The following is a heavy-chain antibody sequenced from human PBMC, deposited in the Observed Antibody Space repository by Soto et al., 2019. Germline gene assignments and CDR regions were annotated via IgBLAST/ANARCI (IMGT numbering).Heavy chain of an antibody. J-gene: IGHJ6*02. D-gene: IGHD3-3*01. CDR3: ARDRTGGTMTVFGVVIPHPHLDYYGMDV. CDR1: GFTFSSYS. V-gene: IGHV3-21*01. Sequence: EVQLVESGGGLVKPGGSLRLSCAASGFTFSSYSMNWVRQAPGKGLEWVSSISSSSSYIYYADSVKGRFTISRDNAKNSLYLQMNSLRAEDTAVYYCARDRTGGTMTVFGVVIPHPHLDYYGMDVWGQGTTVTVSS. CDR2: ISSSSSYI.